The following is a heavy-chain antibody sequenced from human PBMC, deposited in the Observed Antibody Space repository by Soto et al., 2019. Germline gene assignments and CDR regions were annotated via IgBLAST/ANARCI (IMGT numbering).Heavy chain of an antibody. Sequence: SETLSLTCTVSGGSISSGGYYWSWIRQHPGKGLEWIGYIYYSGSTYYNPSLKSRVTISVDTSKNQFSLKLSSVTAADTAVYYCARDLEGWFDPWGQGTLVTVPQ. CDR2: IYYSGST. D-gene: IGHD1-1*01. CDR3: ARDLEGWFDP. CDR1: GGSISSGGYY. J-gene: IGHJ5*02. V-gene: IGHV4-31*03.